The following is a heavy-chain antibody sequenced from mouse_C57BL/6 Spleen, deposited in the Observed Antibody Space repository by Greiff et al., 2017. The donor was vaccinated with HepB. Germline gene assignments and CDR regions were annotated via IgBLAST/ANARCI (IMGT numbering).Heavy chain of an antibody. J-gene: IGHJ4*01. CDR1: GYTFTSYT. V-gene: IGHV1-4*01. D-gene: IGHD2-3*01. Sequence: VQLQQSGAELARPGASVKMSCKASGYTFTSYTMHWVKQRPGQGLEWIGYINPSSGYTKYNQKFKDKATLTADKSSSTAYMKLSSLTSEDSAVYDCARSPIYEGYAMDYWGQGTSVTVSS. CDR3: ARSPIYEGYAMDY. CDR2: INPSSGYT.